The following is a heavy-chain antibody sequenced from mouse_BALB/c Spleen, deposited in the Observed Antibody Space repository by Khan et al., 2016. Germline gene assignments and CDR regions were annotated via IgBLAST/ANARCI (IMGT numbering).Heavy chain of an antibody. J-gene: IGHJ3*01. CDR3: ASERPGLAY. Sequence: VQLQQPGPELVQPGASVKISCKASGYSFTGYYMHWVQQSHVKSLEWIGRINPYNGATSYNQNFKDKASMTVDKSSSTAYMELHSLTSEDSAVYYCASERPGLAYWGQGTLVTVSS. V-gene: IGHV1-31*01. CDR2: INPYNGAT. CDR1: GYSFTGYY.